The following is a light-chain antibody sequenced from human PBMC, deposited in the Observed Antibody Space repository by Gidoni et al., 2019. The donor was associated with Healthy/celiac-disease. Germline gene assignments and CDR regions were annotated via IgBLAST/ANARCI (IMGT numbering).Light chain of an antibody. Sequence: SVLTPPPSVSGAPGQRVTISCTESSSNIGAGYDVHWYQQLPGTAPKLLIYGNSNRPSGVPDRFSGSKSGTSASLASTGLQAEDEADYYGQSYDSSLSGSVFGGGTKLTVL. J-gene: IGLJ2*01. CDR2: GNS. CDR3: QSYDSSLSGSV. V-gene: IGLV1-40*01. CDR1: SSNIGAGYD.